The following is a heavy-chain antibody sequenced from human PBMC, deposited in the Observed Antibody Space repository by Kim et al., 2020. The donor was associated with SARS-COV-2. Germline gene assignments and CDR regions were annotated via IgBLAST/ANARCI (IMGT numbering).Heavy chain of an antibody. D-gene: IGHD3-9*01. CDR3: AMEGDDILTGYTSYYYYGMDV. CDR2: IYHSGST. J-gene: IGHJ6*02. V-gene: IGHV4-4*02. CDR1: GGSISSSNW. Sequence: SETLSLTCAVSGGSISSSNWWSWVRQPPGKGLEWIGEIYHSGSTNYNPSLKSRVTISVDKSKNQFSLKLSSVTAADTAVYYCAMEGDDILTGYTSYYYYGMDVWGQGTTVTVSS.